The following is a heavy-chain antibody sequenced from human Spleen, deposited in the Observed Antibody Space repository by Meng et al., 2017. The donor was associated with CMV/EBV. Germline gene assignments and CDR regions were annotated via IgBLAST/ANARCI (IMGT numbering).Heavy chain of an antibody. Sequence: GESLKISCAASGFTFSSYDMHWVRQATGKGLEWVSAIGTAGDTYYPGSVKGRFTISRENAKNSLYLQMNSLRAGDTAVYYCARSYPNDAFDIWGQGTMVTVSS. V-gene: IGHV3-13*01. CDR1: GFTFSSYD. CDR3: ARSYPNDAFDI. CDR2: IGTAGDT. J-gene: IGHJ3*02.